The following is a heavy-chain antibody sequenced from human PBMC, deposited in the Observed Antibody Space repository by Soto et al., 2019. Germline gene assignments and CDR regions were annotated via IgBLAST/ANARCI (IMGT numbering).Heavy chain of an antibody. CDR3: AKDITTSGYSSGWYGY. CDR1: GFTFDDYA. CDR2: ISWNSGSI. J-gene: IGHJ4*02. Sequence: HGGSLRLSCAASGFTFDDYAMHWVRQAPGKGLEWVSGISWNSGSIGYADSVKGRFTISRDNAKNSLYLQMNSLRAEDTALYYCAKDITTSGYSSGWYGYWGQGTLVTVSS. D-gene: IGHD6-19*01. V-gene: IGHV3-9*01.